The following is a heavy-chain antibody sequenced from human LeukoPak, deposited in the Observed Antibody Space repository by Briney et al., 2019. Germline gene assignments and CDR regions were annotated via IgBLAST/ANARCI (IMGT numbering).Heavy chain of an antibody. D-gene: IGHD2-15*01. CDR1: GFTFSTYS. V-gene: IGHV3-21*04. CDR2: ISSTSAYI. J-gene: IGHJ6*02. Sequence: GGSLRLSCAASGFTFSTYSMNWVRQAPGKGLEWVSSISSTSAYIYYGDSVKGRFTTSRDNAKNSLYLQMNSLRAEDTAVYYCARAGVVAAADYYYYGMDVWGQGTTVTVSS. CDR3: ARAGVVAAADYYYYGMDV.